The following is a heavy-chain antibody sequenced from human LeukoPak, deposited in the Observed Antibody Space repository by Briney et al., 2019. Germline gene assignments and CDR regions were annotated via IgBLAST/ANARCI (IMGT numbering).Heavy chain of an antibody. V-gene: IGHV3-7*01. Sequence: SGGSLRLSCAASGFTFSSYWMSWVRQAPGKGLEWVANIKQDGSEKYYVDSGKGRFTISRDNAKNSLYLQMNSLRAEGTAVYYCARDPAGTTGTTDYWGQGTLVTVSS. D-gene: IGHD1-1*01. J-gene: IGHJ4*02. CDR2: IKQDGSEK. CDR3: ARDPAGTTGTTDY. CDR1: GFTFSSYW.